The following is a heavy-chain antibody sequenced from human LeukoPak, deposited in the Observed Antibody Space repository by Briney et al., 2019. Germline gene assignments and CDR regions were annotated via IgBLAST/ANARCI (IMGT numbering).Heavy chain of an antibody. CDR3: ARGFGCYDYLLNAASDY. CDR1: GGTFSSYA. V-gene: IGHV1-69*04. D-gene: IGHD5-12*01. Sequence: SVKVSCKASGGTFSSYAISWVRQAPGQGLEWMGRIIPILGIANYAQKFQGRVTITADKSTSTAYMELSSLRSEDTAVYYCARGFGCYDYLLNAASDYWGQGTLVTVSS. CDR2: IIPILGIA. J-gene: IGHJ4*02.